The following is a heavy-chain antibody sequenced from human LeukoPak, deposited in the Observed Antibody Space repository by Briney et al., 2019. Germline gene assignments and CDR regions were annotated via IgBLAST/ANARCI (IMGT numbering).Heavy chain of an antibody. Sequence: SGPTLVNPTQTLTLTCTFSGFSLTTSGMCVSWIRQPPGKALEWLARIDWDDDKHYSTSLKTRVATSKDTSKNQVVLTMTNMDPVDTATYYCARIITATEAFDIWGQGTMVTVSS. CDR3: ARIITATEAFDI. D-gene: IGHD5-18*01. V-gene: IGHV2-70*11. CDR2: IDWDDDK. CDR1: GFSLTTSGMC. J-gene: IGHJ3*02.